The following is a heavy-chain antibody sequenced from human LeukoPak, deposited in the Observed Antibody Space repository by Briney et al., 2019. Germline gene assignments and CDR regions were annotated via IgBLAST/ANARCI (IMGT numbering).Heavy chain of an antibody. CDR1: GGSISSGGYS. V-gene: IGHV4-30-2*01. J-gene: IGHJ3*02. CDR2: IYRSGST. D-gene: IGHD3-9*01. CDR3: ARQYVILTGPRAFDI. Sequence: SETLSLTCAVSGGSISSGGYSWSWIRQPPGKGLEWIGYIYRSGSTYYNPSLKSRVTISVDRSKNQFSLKLSSVTAADTAVYYCARQYVILTGPRAFDIWGQGTMVTVSS.